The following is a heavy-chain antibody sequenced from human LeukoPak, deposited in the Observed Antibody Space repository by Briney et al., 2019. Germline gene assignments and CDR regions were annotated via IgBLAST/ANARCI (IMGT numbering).Heavy chain of an antibody. Sequence: SETLSLTCTVSGGSISSYYWSWIRQPAGKGLEWIGHIYNSGSTNYNPSLKGRVTMSVATSKNQFSLHLSAVTAADTAVYYCARSAFLVTAPGLYYFDYWGQGTLVAVSS. J-gene: IGHJ4*02. CDR1: GGSISSYY. CDR2: IYNSGST. V-gene: IGHV4-4*07. CDR3: ARSAFLVTAPGLYYFDY. D-gene: IGHD6-13*01.